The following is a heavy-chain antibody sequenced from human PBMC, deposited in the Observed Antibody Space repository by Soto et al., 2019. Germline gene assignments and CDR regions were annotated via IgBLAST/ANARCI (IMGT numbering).Heavy chain of an antibody. CDR1: GDSVSSNSAA. Sequence: SQTLSLTCAISGDSVSSNSAAWNWIRQSPSRGLEWLGRTYYRSKWYDDYAVSVKSRITINPDTSKNQFSLQLNSVTPEDTAVYYCARDTQVPSYYDFWSGKPYGMDVWGQGTTVTVSS. CDR2: TYYRSKWYD. J-gene: IGHJ6*02. V-gene: IGHV6-1*01. D-gene: IGHD3-3*01. CDR3: ARDTQVPSYYDFWSGKPYGMDV.